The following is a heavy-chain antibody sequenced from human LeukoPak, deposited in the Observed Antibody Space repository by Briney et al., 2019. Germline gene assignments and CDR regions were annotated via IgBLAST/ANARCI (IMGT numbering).Heavy chain of an antibody. CDR2: IYYSGST. D-gene: IGHD3-10*01. Sequence: SETLSLTCTVSGGSISSYYWSWIRQPPGKGLEWIGYIYYSGSTNYNPSLKSRVTISVDTSKNQFSLKLSSVTAADTAVYYCARHYMATMVRGVTVFDPWGQGTLVTVSS. CDR1: GGSISSYY. CDR3: ARHYMATMVRGVTVFDP. J-gene: IGHJ5*02. V-gene: IGHV4-59*08.